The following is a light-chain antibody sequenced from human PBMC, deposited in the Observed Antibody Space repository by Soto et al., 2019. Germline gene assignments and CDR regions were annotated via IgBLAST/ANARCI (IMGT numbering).Light chain of an antibody. J-gene: IGKJ1*01. CDR2: DAS. CDR3: QQYENYWT. V-gene: IGKV1-5*01. CDR1: QTISSL. Sequence: DTQITQSPSTLSASVGDRVTITCRASQTISSLLAWCQQIPGKAPKLLIYDASNLESGVPSRFRGSGSGTEFTLTVSSLQPEDFAVYYCQQYENYWTFGHETQVDIK.